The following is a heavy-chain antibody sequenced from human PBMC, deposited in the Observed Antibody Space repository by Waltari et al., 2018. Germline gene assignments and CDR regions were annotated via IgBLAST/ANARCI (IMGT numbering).Heavy chain of an antibody. Sequence: QVQLVESGGGVVQPGKSLRLSCSASGFSFLDYTMHWVRQAPGKGMEWVAVISYDGTNKYYGDSVEGRFSISRLNSENTLNLQMDSLRPEDTALYYCALLRLGEYDTFEVWGQGTFVAVSS. J-gene: IGHJ3*01. CDR3: ALLRLGEYDTFEV. D-gene: IGHD4-17*01. CDR1: GFSFLDYT. CDR2: ISYDGTNK. V-gene: IGHV3-30*04.